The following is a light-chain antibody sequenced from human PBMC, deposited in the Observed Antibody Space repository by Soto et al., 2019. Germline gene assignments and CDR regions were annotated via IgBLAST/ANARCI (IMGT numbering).Light chain of an antibody. Sequence: DIQMTQSPSSLSASVGDRVTITCQASQDINNYVNWYQQKPGKAPKLLISDASTLKTGVPSRFSGSGSGTDFTFSISSLHPEDIATYYCQQSSDLVSFGQGTRLEIK. CDR1: QDINNY. V-gene: IGKV1-33*01. CDR2: DAS. J-gene: IGKJ5*01. CDR3: QQSSDLVS.